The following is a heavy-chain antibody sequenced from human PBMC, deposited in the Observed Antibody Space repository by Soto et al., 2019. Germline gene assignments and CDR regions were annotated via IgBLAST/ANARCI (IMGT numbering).Heavy chain of an antibody. Sequence: QVQLVQSGAEVKKPGASVKVSCKASGYTFTSYDINWVRQATGQGLEWMGWMNPNSGNTVYAQKFQGSVTLTRNTAISTAYMELSSLRSEDAAVYYCARGHSSSWYVGDYWGQGTLVTVSS. CDR2: MNPNSGNT. V-gene: IGHV1-8*01. J-gene: IGHJ4*02. D-gene: IGHD6-13*01. CDR1: GYTFTSYD. CDR3: ARGHSSSWYVGDY.